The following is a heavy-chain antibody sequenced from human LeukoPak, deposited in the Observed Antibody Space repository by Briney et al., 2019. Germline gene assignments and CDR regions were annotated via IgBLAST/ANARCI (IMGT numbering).Heavy chain of an antibody. Sequence: GGSLRLSCAASGFTFSSYGMHWVRQAPGKGLEWVAVIWYDGSNKYYADSVKGRFTISRDNSKSTLYLQMNSLRAEDTAVYYCAREDSSGLDAFDIWGQGTMVTVSS. V-gene: IGHV3-33*08. J-gene: IGHJ3*02. CDR3: AREDSSGLDAFDI. CDR2: IWYDGSNK. D-gene: IGHD3-22*01. CDR1: GFTFSSYG.